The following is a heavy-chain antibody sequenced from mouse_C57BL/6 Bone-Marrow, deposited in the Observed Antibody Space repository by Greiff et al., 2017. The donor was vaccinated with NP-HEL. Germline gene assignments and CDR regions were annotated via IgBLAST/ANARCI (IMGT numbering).Heavy chain of an antibody. CDR1: GYSFTGYF. D-gene: IGHD1-1*01. J-gene: IGHJ4*01. Sequence: EVQLQESGPELVKPGDSVKISCKASGYSFTGYFMNWVMQSHGKSLEWIGRINPYNGDTFYNQKFKGKATLTVDKSSSTAHMGLRSLTSEDSAVYYCARGIGPYYVWPAMGYWGQGTSVTVSS. CDR2: INPYNGDT. V-gene: IGHV1-20*01. CDR3: ARGIGPYYVWPAMGY.